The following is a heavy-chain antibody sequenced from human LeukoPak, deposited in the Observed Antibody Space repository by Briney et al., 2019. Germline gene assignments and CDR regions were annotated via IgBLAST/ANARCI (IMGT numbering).Heavy chain of an antibody. Sequence: GGSLRLSCAASGFTFSSYAMHWVRQAPGKGLEWVAFIRSDGSVKYYADSVKGRFTISRDNAKNSLYLQMNSLRVEDTAVYYCARDPTVSGYSSGWLDYWGQGTLVTVSS. CDR2: IRSDGSVK. J-gene: IGHJ4*02. CDR1: GFTFSSYA. V-gene: IGHV3-30*02. D-gene: IGHD6-19*01. CDR3: ARDPTVSGYSSGWLDY.